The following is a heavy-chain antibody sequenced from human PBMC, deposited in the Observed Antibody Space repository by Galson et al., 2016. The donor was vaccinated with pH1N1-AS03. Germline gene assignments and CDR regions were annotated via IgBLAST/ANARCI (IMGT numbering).Heavy chain of an antibody. CDR3: ARDPRGPCSSSTCPTAYYFGMDV. CDR2: TNPNSGVT. CDR1: GYTFTGYY. J-gene: IGHJ6*02. V-gene: IGHV1-2*04. Sequence: SVKVSCKASGYTFTGYYIQWVRQAPGQGLEWMGWTNPNSGVTNYAQKFQAWVTMTRDTSSSTAYMELSGLKSDDTAVYYCARDPRGPCSSSTCPTAYYFGMDVWGQGTTVIVSS. D-gene: IGHD2-2*01.